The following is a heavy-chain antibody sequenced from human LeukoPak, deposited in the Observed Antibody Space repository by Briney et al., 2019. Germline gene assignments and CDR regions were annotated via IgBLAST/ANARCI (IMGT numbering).Heavy chain of an antibody. CDR3: ATLPGTDY. D-gene: IGHD6-13*01. J-gene: IGHJ4*02. Sequence: GGSLRLSCVGSGFTFSSYGMSWVRQAPGKGLEWVSVIYSGGSTYYADSVKGRFTISRDNSKNTLYLQMNSLRVEDTAVYYCATLPGTDYWGQGTLVTVSS. CDR1: GFTFSSYG. V-gene: IGHV3-53*01. CDR2: IYSGGST.